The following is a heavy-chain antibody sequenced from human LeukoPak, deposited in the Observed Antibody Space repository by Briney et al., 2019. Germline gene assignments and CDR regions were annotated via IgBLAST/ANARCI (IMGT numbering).Heavy chain of an antibody. V-gene: IGHV4-34*01. CDR3: ARDAIVGATRFDY. D-gene: IGHD1-26*01. Sequence: PSETLSLTCAVYGGSFSGYYWSWIRQPPGKGLEWIGEINHSGSTNYNPSLKSRVTISVDTSKNQFSLKLSSVTAADTAVYYCARDAIVGATRFDYWGQGTLVTVSS. CDR1: GGSFSGYY. CDR2: INHSGST. J-gene: IGHJ4*02.